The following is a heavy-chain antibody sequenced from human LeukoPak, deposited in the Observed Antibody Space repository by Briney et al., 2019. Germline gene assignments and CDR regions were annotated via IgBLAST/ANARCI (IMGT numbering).Heavy chain of an antibody. CDR1: GGSISSGGYY. D-gene: IGHD3-9*01. J-gene: IGHJ4*02. CDR3: ARGGFDWLLFMDY. V-gene: IGHV4-31*03. Sequence: SETLSLTCTVSGGSISSGGYYWSWIRQHPGKGLEWIGYIYYSGSTYYNPSLKSRVTISVDTSKNQFSLKLSSVTAADTAVYYCARGGFDWLLFMDYWGQGTLVTVSS. CDR2: IYYSGST.